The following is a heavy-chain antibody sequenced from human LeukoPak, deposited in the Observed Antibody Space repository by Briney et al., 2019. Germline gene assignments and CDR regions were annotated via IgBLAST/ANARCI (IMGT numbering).Heavy chain of an antibody. V-gene: IGHV4-4*07. CDR1: GGSISSYY. CDR2: IYTSGGT. CDR3: AREAVAGNDY. D-gene: IGHD6-19*01. Sequence: SETLSLTCTVSGGSISSYYWSWIRQPAEKGLERIGRIYTSGGTNYNPSLKSRVTMSVDTSKNQFSLKLSSVTAADTAVYYCAREAVAGNDYWGQGTLVTVSS. J-gene: IGHJ4*02.